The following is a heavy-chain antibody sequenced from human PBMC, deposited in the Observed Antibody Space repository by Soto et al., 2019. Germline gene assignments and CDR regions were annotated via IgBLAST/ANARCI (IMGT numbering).Heavy chain of an antibody. CDR2: INHSGST. J-gene: IGHJ4*02. CDR1: GGSFSGYY. Sequence: SETLSLTCAVYGGSFSGYYWSWIRQPPGKGLEWIGEINHSGSTNYNPSLKSRVTISVDTSKNQFSLKLSSVTAADTAVYYCARVWGADYYDSSGYYGLFDYWGQGTLVTVSS. V-gene: IGHV4-34*01. D-gene: IGHD3-22*01. CDR3: ARVWGADYYDSSGYYGLFDY.